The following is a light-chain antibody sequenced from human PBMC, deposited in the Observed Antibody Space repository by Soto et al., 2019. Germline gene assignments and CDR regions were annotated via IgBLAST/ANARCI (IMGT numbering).Light chain of an antibody. Sequence: QSALTQPASVSGSPGQSITISCTGTSSDVGGYNYVSWYQQHPGKAPKLMIYEVNNRPSGVSNRFSGSKSGNTASLTISGLQAEDEADYYCNSYTSRTTYVFGTGTKLTVL. CDR2: EVN. CDR3: NSYTSRTTYV. V-gene: IGLV2-14*01. J-gene: IGLJ1*01. CDR1: SSDVGGYNY.